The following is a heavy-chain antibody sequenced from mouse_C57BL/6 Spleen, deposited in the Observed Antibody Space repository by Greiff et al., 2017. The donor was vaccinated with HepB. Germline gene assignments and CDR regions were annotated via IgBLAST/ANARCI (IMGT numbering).Heavy chain of an antibody. J-gene: IGHJ1*03. CDR2: IHPNSGST. D-gene: IGHD2-12*01. V-gene: IGHV1-64*01. Sequence: QVQLQQPGAELVKPGASVKLSCKASGYTFTSYWMHWVKQRPGQGLEWIGMIHPNSGSTNYNEKFKSKATLTVDKSSSTAYMQLSSLTSEDSAVYYCARSELDRYFDVWGTGTTVTVSS. CDR3: ARSELDRYFDV. CDR1: GYTFTSYW.